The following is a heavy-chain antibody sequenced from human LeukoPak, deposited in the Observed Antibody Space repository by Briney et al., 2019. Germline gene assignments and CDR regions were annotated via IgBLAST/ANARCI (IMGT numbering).Heavy chain of an antibody. D-gene: IGHD2-21*02. V-gene: IGHV3-23*01. CDR2: ISGSGGST. CDR3: AKDVSIYCGGDCYSPFDY. J-gene: IGHJ4*02. CDR1: GFTFSSYA. Sequence: GGPLRLSCAASGFTFSSYAMSWVRQAPGKGLEWVSAISGSGGSTYYADSVKGRFTISRDNSKNTLYLQMNSLRAEDTAVYYCAKDVSIYCGGDCYSPFDYWGQGTLVTVSS.